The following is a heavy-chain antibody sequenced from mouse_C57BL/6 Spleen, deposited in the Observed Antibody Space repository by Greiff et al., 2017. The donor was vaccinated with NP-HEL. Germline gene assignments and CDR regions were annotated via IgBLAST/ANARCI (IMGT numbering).Heavy chain of an antibody. CDR1: GYTFTSYW. V-gene: IGHV1-59*01. Sequence: QVQLQQPGAELVRPGTSVKLSCKASGYTFTSYWMHWVKQRPGQGLEWIGVIDPSDSYTNYNQKFKGKATLTVDTSSSTAYMQLSSLTSEDSAVYYCARVTTVVATDYWGQGTTLTVSS. D-gene: IGHD1-1*01. CDR2: IDPSDSYT. J-gene: IGHJ2*01. CDR3: ARVTTVVATDY.